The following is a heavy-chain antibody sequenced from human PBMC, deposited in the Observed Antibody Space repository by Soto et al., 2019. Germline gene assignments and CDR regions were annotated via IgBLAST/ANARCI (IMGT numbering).Heavy chain of an antibody. CDR2: ISGSVGST. CDR1: GFTFSSYA. CDR3: ENTPLFAFSSGWTK. Sequence: PGGSLRLPCAPSGFTFSSYAMSWVRQAPGKGLEWVSAISGSVGSTYCADSVKGRSTISRDNSKHTLYLQMSSLRAEDTAVYYCENTPLFAFSSGWTKWGQGALVTVYS. J-gene: IGHJ4*02. V-gene: IGHV3-23*01. D-gene: IGHD6-19*01.